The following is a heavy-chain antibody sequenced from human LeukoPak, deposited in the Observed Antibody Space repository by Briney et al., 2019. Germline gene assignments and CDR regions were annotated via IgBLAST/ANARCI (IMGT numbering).Heavy chain of an antibody. J-gene: IGHJ4*02. CDR1: GFTFDDYA. D-gene: IGHD3-16*02. Sequence: PGGSLRLSCAASGFTFDDYAMHWVRQAPGKGLEWVSGISWNSGSIGYADSVKGRFTISRDNAKNSLYLQMNSLRAEDTASYYCAKGMITFGGVIATNFDYWGQGTLVTVSS. CDR2: ISWNSGSI. V-gene: IGHV3-9*01. CDR3: AKGMITFGGVIATNFDY.